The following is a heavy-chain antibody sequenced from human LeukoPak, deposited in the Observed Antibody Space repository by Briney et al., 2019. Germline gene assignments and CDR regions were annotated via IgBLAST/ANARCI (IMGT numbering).Heavy chain of an antibody. CDR2: ISSSSSYI. Sequence: GGSLRLSCAASGFTFSSYSMNWVRQAPGKGLEWVSSISSSSSYIYYADSVKGRFTISRDNAKNSLYLQMNSLRAEDTAVYYCAGYYGSGSDDAFDIWGQGTMVTVSS. V-gene: IGHV3-21*01. CDR1: GFTFSSYS. CDR3: AGYYGSGSDDAFDI. J-gene: IGHJ3*02. D-gene: IGHD3-10*01.